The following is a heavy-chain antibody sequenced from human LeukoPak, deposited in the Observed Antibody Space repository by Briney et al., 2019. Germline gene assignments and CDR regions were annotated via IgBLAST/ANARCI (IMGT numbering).Heavy chain of an antibody. Sequence: PSETLSLTYAVSEMSFSAYYWNWIRQSPGKGLEWIGEINYGGSTKYTPSLEGRGTILIDTSKNQFSLKLTSVTAADTAVYYCARGFPPGSGSRGSHAFDVWGQGTMVTVSS. D-gene: IGHD6-19*01. CDR1: EMSFSAYY. J-gene: IGHJ3*01. CDR3: ARGFPPGSGSRGSHAFDV. V-gene: IGHV4-34*01. CDR2: INYGGST.